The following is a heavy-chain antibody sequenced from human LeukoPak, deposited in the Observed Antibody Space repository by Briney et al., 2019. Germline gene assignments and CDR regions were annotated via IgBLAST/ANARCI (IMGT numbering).Heavy chain of an antibody. V-gene: IGHV4-59*01. D-gene: IGHD4-23*01. CDR2: IHYSGFS. CDR1: GGSISSYY. CDR3: ARDLHGGNSGLGY. Sequence: SETLSLACTVSGGSISSYYWSWIRQPPGKGLEWIGYIHYSGFSNYNPSLKSRVTISVDTSKNQFSLKLSFVTAADTAVYYCARDLHGGNSGLGYWGQGTLVTVSS. J-gene: IGHJ1*01.